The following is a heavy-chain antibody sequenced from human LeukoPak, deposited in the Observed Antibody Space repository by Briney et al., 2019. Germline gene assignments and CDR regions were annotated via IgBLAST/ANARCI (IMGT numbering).Heavy chain of an antibody. CDR1: GFTFSSYW. CDR3: VRGSSFHNY. Sequence: PGESLRLSCAASGFTFSSYWMSWVRQAPGKGLEWVSGINGNGGSSGYAASVKGRFTISRDNANNSLYLQMNSLRADDTALYYCVRGSSFHNYWGQGTLVTASS. V-gene: IGHV3-20*04. CDR2: INGNGGSS. J-gene: IGHJ4*02. D-gene: IGHD6-13*01.